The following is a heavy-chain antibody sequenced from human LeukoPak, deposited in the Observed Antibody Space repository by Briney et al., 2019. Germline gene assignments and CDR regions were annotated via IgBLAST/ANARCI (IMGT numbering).Heavy chain of an antibody. J-gene: IGHJ5*02. D-gene: IGHD5-12*01. V-gene: IGHV4-34*01. Sequence: SETLSLTCAVYGGSFSGYYWSWIRQPPGKGLEWIGEINHSGSTNYNPSLKSRVTISVDTSKNQFSLKLSSVTAADTAVYYCARDRVAINNWFDPWGQGTLVTVSS. CDR1: GGSFSGYY. CDR2: INHSGST. CDR3: ARDRVAINNWFDP.